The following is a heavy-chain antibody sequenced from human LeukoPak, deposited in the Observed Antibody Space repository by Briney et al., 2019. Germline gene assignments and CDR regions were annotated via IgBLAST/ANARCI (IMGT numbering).Heavy chain of an antibody. D-gene: IGHD3-22*01. V-gene: IGHV4-59*01. CDR3: ARGNYYDSSTYYRAFDI. CDR1: GGSMSSYY. Sequence: SETLSLTCTVSGGSMSSYYWSWIRQPPGKGLEWIGYIYYSGSTNYNPSLKSRVTISVDTSKNHFSLKLSSVTAADTAVYYCARGNYYDSSTYYRAFDIWGQGTMVTVSS. J-gene: IGHJ3*02. CDR2: IYYSGST.